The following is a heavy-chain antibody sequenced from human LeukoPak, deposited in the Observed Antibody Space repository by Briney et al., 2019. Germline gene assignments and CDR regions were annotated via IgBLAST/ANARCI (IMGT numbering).Heavy chain of an antibody. D-gene: IGHD3-22*01. CDR3: GRPNPDSSGYYGSFDP. CDR1: GGSISSSSDY. Sequence: SETLSLTCSVSGGSISSSSDYWGWVRQPPGKGLEWIGSIYHSETTYYNPSLKSRVIISADTSKNQFSLKLNSVTAADTAVYYCGRPNPDSSGYYGSFDPWGQGILVTVSS. V-gene: IGHV4-39*01. CDR2: IYHSETT. J-gene: IGHJ5*02.